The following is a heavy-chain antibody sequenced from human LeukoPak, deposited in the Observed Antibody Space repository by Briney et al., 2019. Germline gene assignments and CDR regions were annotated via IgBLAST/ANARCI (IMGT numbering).Heavy chain of an antibody. CDR1: GYTFTGYY. D-gene: IGHD2-2*01. J-gene: IGHJ4*02. CDR3: ARGICSSTSCYRRIAVAGTGGHVDY. Sequence: GASVKVSCKASGYTFTGYYMHWVRQAPGQGLEWMGWINPNSGGTNYAQKFQGRVTMTRDTSISTAYMELSRLRSDDTAVYYCARGICSSTSCYRRIAVAGTGGHVDYWGQGTLVTVSS. CDR2: INPNSGGT. V-gene: IGHV1-2*02.